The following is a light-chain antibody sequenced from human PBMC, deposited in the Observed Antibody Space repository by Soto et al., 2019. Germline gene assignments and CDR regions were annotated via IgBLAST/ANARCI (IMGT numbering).Light chain of an antibody. CDR2: LDRSGSY. CDR3: ETWYSNTHKV. CDR1: SGHSTYI. V-gene: IGLV4-60*02. Sequence: QLVLTQSSSASASLGSSVKLTCILSSGHSTYIIAWHQQQPGKGPRFLMTLDRSGSYNRGSGVPDRFSGSSSGADRYLTISNLQFEDEGDYYCETWYSNTHKVFGGGTQLTVL. J-gene: IGLJ3*02.